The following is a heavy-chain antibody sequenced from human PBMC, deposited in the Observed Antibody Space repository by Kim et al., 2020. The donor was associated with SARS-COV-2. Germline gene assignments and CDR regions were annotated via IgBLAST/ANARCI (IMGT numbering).Heavy chain of an antibody. J-gene: IGHJ6*02. D-gene: IGHD3-9*01. Sequence: GGSLRLSCAASGFTFSSYSMNWVRQAPGKGLEWVSYISSSGSTIYYADSVKGRFTISRDNANNSLYLQMNSLRAEDTAVYYCARATRGFKRYCEPGYYYGMDVWGQGTPVTVSS. V-gene: IGHV3-48*04. CDR2: ISSSGSTI. CDR3: ARATRGFKRYCEPGYYYGMDV. CDR1: GFTFSSYS.